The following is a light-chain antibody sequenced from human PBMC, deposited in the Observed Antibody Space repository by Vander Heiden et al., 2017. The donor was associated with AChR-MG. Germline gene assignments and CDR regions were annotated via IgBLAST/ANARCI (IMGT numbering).Light chain of an antibody. CDR1: SLRSYY. CDR2: AKN. Sequence: SSELTQDPAVSVALGQTVRITCQGDSLRSYYASWYQPTPGQAPELVIYAKNNRPSGIPDRFSGSSSVNTASLTITGAQAEDEADYYCNSRDSSDKGVFGTGTKVTVL. V-gene: IGLV3-19*01. CDR3: NSRDSSDKGV. J-gene: IGLJ1*01.